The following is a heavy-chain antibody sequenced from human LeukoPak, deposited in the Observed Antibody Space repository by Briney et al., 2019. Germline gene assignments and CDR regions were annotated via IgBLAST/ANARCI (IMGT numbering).Heavy chain of an antibody. Sequence: GGSLRPSCAASGFTLSTYGMHWVRQAPDKGLEWVAVISSDGSNKFYADSVKGRFTISRDGSKNTLYLQMNSLRPDDTAVYFCAKPQVTANWYYFHYWGQGTLVTVSS. CDR1: GFTLSTYG. CDR3: AKPQVTANWYYFHY. D-gene: IGHD2-21*02. J-gene: IGHJ4*02. CDR2: ISSDGSNK. V-gene: IGHV3-30*18.